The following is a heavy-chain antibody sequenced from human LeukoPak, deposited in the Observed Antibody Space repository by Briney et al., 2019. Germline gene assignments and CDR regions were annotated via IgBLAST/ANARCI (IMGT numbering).Heavy chain of an antibody. CDR3: ARTTEGYCSSASCFGFSYSYYMDV. CDR1: GGSLSSYY. CDR2: IYYRGST. Sequence: SETLSLTCTVSGGSLSSYYWSWIRQPPGKGLEWIGYIYYRGSTNYNPSLKSRVTISVDTPKTQFSLKLSSVIAADTAVYYCARTTEGYCSSASCFGFSYSYYMDVWGKGTTVTISS. D-gene: IGHD2-2*01. J-gene: IGHJ6*03. V-gene: IGHV4-59*01.